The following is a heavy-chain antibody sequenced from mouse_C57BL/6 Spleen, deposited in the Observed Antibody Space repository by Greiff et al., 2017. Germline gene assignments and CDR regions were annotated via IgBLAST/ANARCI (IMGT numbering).Heavy chain of an antibody. D-gene: IGHD2-3*01. J-gene: IGHJ3*01. Sequence: EVQLQQSGPELVKPGASVKISCKASGYTFTDYYMHWVKQSPGQSLEWIGDINPNNGGTSYNQKFKGKATLTVDKSSSTAYMELRSLTSEDSAVYYCARYDDYGGSWFAYWGQGTLVTVSA. CDR3: ARYDDYGGSWFAY. CDR1: GYTFTDYY. CDR2: INPNNGGT. V-gene: IGHV1-26*01.